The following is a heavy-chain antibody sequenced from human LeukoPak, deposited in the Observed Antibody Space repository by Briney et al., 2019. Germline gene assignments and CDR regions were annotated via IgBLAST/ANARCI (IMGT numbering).Heavy chain of an antibody. CDR2: IYTSGST. Sequence: SETLSLTCTVSGGSISSGGYYWSWIRQHPGKGLEWIGRIYTSGSTNYNPSLKSRVTMSVDTSKNQFSLKLSSVTAADTAVYYCARGILEWVRNYYYYYMDVWGKGTTVTVSS. CDR1: GGSISSGGYY. CDR3: ARGILEWVRNYYYYYMDV. D-gene: IGHD3-3*01. V-gene: IGHV4-61*02. J-gene: IGHJ6*03.